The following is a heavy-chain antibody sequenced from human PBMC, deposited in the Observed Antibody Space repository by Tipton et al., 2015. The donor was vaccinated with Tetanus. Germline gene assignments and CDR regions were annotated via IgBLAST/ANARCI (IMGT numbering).Heavy chain of an antibody. V-gene: IGHV4-4*09. CDR2: IYQTGTT. CDR3: ARAAGFLGLTHDF. D-gene: IGHD2/OR15-2a*01. J-gene: IGHJ4*02. Sequence: GLVKPSETLSLICTVSGGSMNSYYWSWIRQPPGKDLEWIGYIYQTGTTYYNPSLKGRVTISMDRSNAQFSLRLDSLTAADTAVYYCARAAGFLGLTHDFWGRGTLVSVSS. CDR1: GGSMNSYY.